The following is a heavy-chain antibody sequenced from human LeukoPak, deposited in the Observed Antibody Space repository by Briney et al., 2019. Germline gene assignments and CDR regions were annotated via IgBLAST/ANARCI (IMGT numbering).Heavy chain of an antibody. CDR2: IVVASGNT. Sequence: SVKVSCKASGFTXTNSAMQWVRQARGQRLEWIGWIVVASGNTKYAQKFQERVTITRDMSTSTAYMELSSLSPEDTAVYYCAAAPIEMQQRGFDYWGQGTLVTVSS. D-gene: IGHD5-24*01. V-gene: IGHV1-58*02. J-gene: IGHJ4*02. CDR3: AAAPIEMQQRGFDY. CDR1: GFTXTNSA.